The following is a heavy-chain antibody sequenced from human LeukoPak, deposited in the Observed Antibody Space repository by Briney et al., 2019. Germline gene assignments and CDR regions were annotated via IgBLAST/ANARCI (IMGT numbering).Heavy chain of an antibody. CDR2: ISWNSGSI. Sequence: GRSLRLSCAASGFTFDDYAMHWVRQAPGKGLEWVSGISWNSGSIGYADSVKGRFTISRDNSKNTLYLQMNSLRAEDTAVYYCARPKAAASAGANWFDPWGQGTLVTVSS. CDR1: GFTFDDYA. V-gene: IGHV3-9*01. J-gene: IGHJ5*02. D-gene: IGHD1-26*01. CDR3: ARPKAAASAGANWFDP.